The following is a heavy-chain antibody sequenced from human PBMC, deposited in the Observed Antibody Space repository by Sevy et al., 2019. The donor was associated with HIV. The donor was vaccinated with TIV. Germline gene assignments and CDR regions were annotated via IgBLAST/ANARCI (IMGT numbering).Heavy chain of an antibody. J-gene: IGHJ4*02. Sequence: GGSLRLSCAASGFTFSNYDMHWVRQAPGKGLEWVAVISHDGNYKNYADSVKVRFTISKDDFKNMLYLQMSGLRPEDTAVYFCARLFSCGGDCYYLDYWGQGALVTVSS. D-gene: IGHD2-21*02. CDR2: ISHDGNYK. CDR3: ARLFSCGGDCYYLDY. CDR1: GFTFSNYD. V-gene: IGHV3-30-3*01.